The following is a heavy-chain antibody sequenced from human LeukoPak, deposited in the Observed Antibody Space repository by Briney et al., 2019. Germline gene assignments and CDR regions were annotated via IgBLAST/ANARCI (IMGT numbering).Heavy chain of an antibody. Sequence: ASVKVSCKASGYTFTGYYMHWVRQAPGQGLEWMGIINPSGGSTSYAQKFQGRVTMTRDTSTSTVYMELSSLRSEDTAVYYCARKVSYYYGSGSLGIFDYWGQGTLVTVSS. CDR1: GYTFTGYY. J-gene: IGHJ4*02. CDR3: ARKVSYYYGSGSLGIFDY. V-gene: IGHV1-46*01. D-gene: IGHD3-10*01. CDR2: INPSGGST.